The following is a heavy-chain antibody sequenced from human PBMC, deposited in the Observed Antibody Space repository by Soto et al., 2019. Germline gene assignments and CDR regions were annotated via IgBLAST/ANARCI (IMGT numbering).Heavy chain of an antibody. CDR2: IYWDDDK. V-gene: IGHV2-5*02. Sequence: QITLKESGPTLVKPTQTLTLTCTFSGFSLNTRGVGVGWIRQPPGKALEWLALIYWDDDKRYSPSLKTRLTSTKETPENHVVLTLTNMDPLDTATYYCAHIIPRVGVGVAGMDVWGQGTTLTVSS. J-gene: IGHJ6*02. CDR1: GFSLNTRGVG. D-gene: IGHD1-26*01. CDR3: AHIIPRVGVGVAGMDV.